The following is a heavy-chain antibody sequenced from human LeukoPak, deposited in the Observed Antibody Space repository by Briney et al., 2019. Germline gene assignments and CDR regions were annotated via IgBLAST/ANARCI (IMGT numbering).Heavy chain of an antibody. V-gene: IGHV3-33*01. CDR1: GFTFSSYG. Sequence: GGSLRLSCAAFGFTFSSYGMHWVRQAPGKGLEWVAVIWYDGSNKYYADSVKGRFTISRDNSKNTLYLQMNSLRAEDTAVYYCARDLLVGAMDYWGQGTLVTVSS. CDR2: IWYDGSNK. D-gene: IGHD1-26*01. CDR3: ARDLLVGAMDY. J-gene: IGHJ4*02.